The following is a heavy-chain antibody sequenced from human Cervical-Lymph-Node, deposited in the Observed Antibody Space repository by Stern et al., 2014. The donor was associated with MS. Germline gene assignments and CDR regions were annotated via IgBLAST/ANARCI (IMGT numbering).Heavy chain of an antibody. CDR3: ARGGAVTTSDYYLDY. CDR1: GFTFSYHA. CDR2: ISYDGSDK. J-gene: IGHJ4*02. D-gene: IGHD4-17*01. V-gene: IGHV3-30*01. Sequence: VHLVESGGGVVQPGRSLRLSCAASGFTFSYHAMHWVRQAPGKGLEWVALISYDGSDKNDADSVKGRFTISRDNSRNTLYLQMNSLRVDDTAVYYCARGGAVTTSDYYLDYWGQGSLVTVSS.